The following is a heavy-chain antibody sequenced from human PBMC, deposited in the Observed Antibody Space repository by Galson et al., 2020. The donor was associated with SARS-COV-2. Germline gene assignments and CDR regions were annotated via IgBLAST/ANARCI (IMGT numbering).Heavy chain of an antibody. Sequence: GESLKISCAASGFTFDDYTIHWVRQAPGKGLEWVSLISWDSLSTYYADSVKGRFTISRDNSKNSLFLQMNSLRSEDTAFYYCAKESQNYEILTGFDYWGPGTLVNVSS. CDR3: AKESQNYEILTGFDY. J-gene: IGHJ4*02. V-gene: IGHV3-43*01. D-gene: IGHD3-9*01. CDR2: ISWDSLST. CDR1: GFTFDDYT.